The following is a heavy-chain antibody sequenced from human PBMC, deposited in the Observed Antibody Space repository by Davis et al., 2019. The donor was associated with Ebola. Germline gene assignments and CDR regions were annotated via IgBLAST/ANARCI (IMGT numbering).Heavy chain of an antibody. Sequence: AASVKVSCKASGYTFTSYGISWVRQAPGQGLEWMGWISAYNGNTNYAQKLQGRVTMTTDTSTSTAYMELRSLRSDDTAVYYCAAVPNLRQDVLLWFGELSRVDPWSQGTLVTVSS. CDR3: AAVPNLRQDVLLWFGELSRVDP. D-gene: IGHD3-10*01. J-gene: IGHJ4*02. CDR2: ISAYNGNT. V-gene: IGHV1-18*01. CDR1: GYTFTSYG.